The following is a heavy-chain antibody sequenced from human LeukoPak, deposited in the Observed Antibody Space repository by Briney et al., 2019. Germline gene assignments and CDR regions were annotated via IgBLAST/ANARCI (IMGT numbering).Heavy chain of an antibody. CDR3: ARGDSSGYYYHYFDY. Sequence: SETLSLTCAVYGGSFSGYYWSWIRQPPGKGLEWIGEINHSGSTNYNPSLKSRVTISVDTSKNQFSLKLSSVTAADTAVYYCARGDSSGYYYHYFDYWGQGTLVTVSS. CDR1: GGSFSGYY. J-gene: IGHJ4*02. V-gene: IGHV4-34*01. D-gene: IGHD3-22*01. CDR2: INHSGST.